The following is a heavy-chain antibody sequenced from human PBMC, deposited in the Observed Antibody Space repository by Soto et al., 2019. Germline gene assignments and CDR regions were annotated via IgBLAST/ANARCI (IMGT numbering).Heavy chain of an antibody. CDR3: ATSYGSGYRAFDY. Sequence: QVQLVQSGAEVKRPGSSVKVSCKASGDTFSFYAINWVRQAPGLGLEWMGRVNPILSMSNYAQRFQGRVKMTADTSTSTAYMELSGLRSEDTAMYYCATSYGSGYRAFDYWGQGALVTVSS. CDR2: VNPILSMS. D-gene: IGHD3-10*01. CDR1: GDTFSFYA. J-gene: IGHJ4*02. V-gene: IGHV1-69*04.